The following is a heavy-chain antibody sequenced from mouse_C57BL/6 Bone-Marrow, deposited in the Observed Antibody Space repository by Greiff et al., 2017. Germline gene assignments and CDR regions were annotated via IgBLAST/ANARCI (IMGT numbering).Heavy chain of an antibody. CDR3: ANHPV. V-gene: IGHV1-50*01. CDR2: IDPSDSYT. CDR1: GYTFTSYW. Sequence: QVQLQQPGAELVKPGASVKLSCKASGYTFTSYWMPWVKQRPGQGLEWIGEIDPSDSYTNYNQKFKGKATLTVDTSSSTAYMQLSSLTSEDSAVYYCANHPVWGQGTTLTVSS. J-gene: IGHJ2*01.